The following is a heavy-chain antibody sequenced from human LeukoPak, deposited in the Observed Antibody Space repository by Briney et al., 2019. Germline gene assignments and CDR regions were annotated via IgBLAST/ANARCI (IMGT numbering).Heavy chain of an antibody. V-gene: IGHV3-13*01. CDR2: IGIAGDT. J-gene: IGHJ4*02. D-gene: IGHD6-19*01. Sequence: PGGSLRLSCAASGFTFSSYDMHWVRQATGKGLEWVSAIGIAGDTYYLGSVKGRFTISRENVKNSLYLQMNSLRAGDTAVYYCVRGRIVVAGTGSGFDYWGQGTLVTVSS. CDR3: VRGRIVVAGTGSGFDY. CDR1: GFTFSSYD.